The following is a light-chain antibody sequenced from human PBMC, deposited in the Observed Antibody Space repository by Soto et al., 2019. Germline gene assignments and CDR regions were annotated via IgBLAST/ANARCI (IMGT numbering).Light chain of an antibody. J-gene: IGKJ5*01. CDR2: GAS. CDR1: QTINFN. CDR3: QQYHKWPIT. V-gene: IGKV3-15*01. Sequence: EVVLTQSPATLSVSPGERATLSCRASQTINFNLAWYQKIPGQVPRLLIYGASTRASGIPARFSGSGSGTDFTLTITSLQSEDFALYYCQQYHKWPITFGQGARLELK.